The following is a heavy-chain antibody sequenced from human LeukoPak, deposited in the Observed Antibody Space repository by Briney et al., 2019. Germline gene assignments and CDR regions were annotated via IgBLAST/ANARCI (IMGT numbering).Heavy chain of an antibody. CDR2: IKQDGSEK. Sequence: TGGSLRLSCAGSGFTFSSYWMSWVRQAPGKGLEWVANIKQDGSEKYYVDSVKGRFTISRDNAKNSLYLQMNSLRAEDTAVYYCARDLRFIGGMDVWGQGTTVTVSS. CDR3: ARDLRFIGGMDV. J-gene: IGHJ6*02. CDR1: GFTFSSYW. V-gene: IGHV3-7*01. D-gene: IGHD3-16*02.